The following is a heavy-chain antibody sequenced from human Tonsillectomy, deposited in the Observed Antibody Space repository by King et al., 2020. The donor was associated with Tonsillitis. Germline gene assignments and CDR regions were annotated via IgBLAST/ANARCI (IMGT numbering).Heavy chain of an antibody. CDR1: GFTFDDYA. Sequence: DVQLVESGGGLVQPGRSLRLSCAASGFTFDDYAMHWVRQAPGKGLEWVSGISWNSGTLGYADSVKGRFTISRDNAKDSLYLQMNSLRAEDTALYYCAKDSMVRGVITSLDYWGQGTLVTVSS. V-gene: IGHV3-9*01. CDR3: AKDSMVRGVITSLDY. J-gene: IGHJ4*02. D-gene: IGHD3-10*01. CDR2: ISWNSGTL.